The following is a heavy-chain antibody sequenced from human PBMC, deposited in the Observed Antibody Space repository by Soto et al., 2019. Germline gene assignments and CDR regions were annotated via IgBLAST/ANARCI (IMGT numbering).Heavy chain of an antibody. D-gene: IGHD6-19*01. CDR1: GYTFTSYG. CDR3: ARDRMGGQWLVGPTGRFDP. V-gene: IGHV1-18*01. CDR2: ISAYNGNT. Sequence: QVQLVQSGAEVKKPGASVKVSCKASGYTFTSYGVSWVRQAPGQGLEWMGWISAYNGNTNYAQKLQGRVTMTTDTSTSTAYMELRSLRSDDTAVYYCARDRMGGQWLVGPTGRFDPWGQGTLVTVSS. J-gene: IGHJ5*02.